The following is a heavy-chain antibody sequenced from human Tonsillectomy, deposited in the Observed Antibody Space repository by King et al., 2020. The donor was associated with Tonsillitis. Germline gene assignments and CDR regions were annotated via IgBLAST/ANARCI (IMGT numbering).Heavy chain of an antibody. V-gene: IGHV5-51*01. CDR1: ESTFTNYW. J-gene: IGHJ4*02. Sequence: RLVQSGADVKKPGESLKISCKGSESTFTNYWIGWVRQMSGKGLEWMGLIYPGDSDTKYSPSFQGQVTISADKSISTAYLQWSSLTASDTAIYYCATLSRHNSYDGFDSWGQGTLVTVSS. CDR3: ATLSRHNSYDGFDS. CDR2: IYPGDSDT. D-gene: IGHD3-16*01.